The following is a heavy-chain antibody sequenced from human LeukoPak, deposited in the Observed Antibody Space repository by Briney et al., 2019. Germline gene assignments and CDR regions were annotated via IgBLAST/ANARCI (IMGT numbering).Heavy chain of an antibody. V-gene: IGHV3-48*03. Sequence: LPGGSLRLSCVASGFAFSTYEMNWVRHAPGKGMEWVSYISSSGVTISYADSVKGRFTISRDNANNSLFLQMNSLRAEDTAVYYCASRSTGFSYWGQGTLVTVSS. CDR1: GFAFSTYE. CDR3: ASRSTGFSY. CDR2: ISSSGVTI. J-gene: IGHJ4*02.